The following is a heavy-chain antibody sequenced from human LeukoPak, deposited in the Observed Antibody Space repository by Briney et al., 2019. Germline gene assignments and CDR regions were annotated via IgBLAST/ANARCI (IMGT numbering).Heavy chain of an antibody. D-gene: IGHD2-2*01. V-gene: IGHV3-21*01. Sequence: PGGSLRLSCEAFDLTFSGYIMNWVRLAPGRGLEWVSSISHSSNYKYYADSVKGRFTISRDNAMNSLYLQMNSLRAEDTAVYYCARGLRSCNSASCHPTWFDPWGQGALVTVSS. CDR1: DLTFSGYI. CDR2: ISHSSNYK. J-gene: IGHJ5*02. CDR3: ARGLRSCNSASCHPTWFDP.